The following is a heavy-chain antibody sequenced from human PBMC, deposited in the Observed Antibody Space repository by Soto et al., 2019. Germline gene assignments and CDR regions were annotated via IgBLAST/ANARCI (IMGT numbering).Heavy chain of an antibody. J-gene: IGHJ4*02. CDR3: ARDLRHSYGYLEVDDY. V-gene: IGHV3-30-3*01. Sequence: QVQLVESGGGVVQPGRSLRLSCAASGFTFSSYAMHWVRQAPGKGLEWVAVISYDGSNKYYADSVKGRFTISRDNSKNTLYLQMNSLRAEDTDVYYCARDLRHSYGYLEVDDYWGQGTLVTVSS. D-gene: IGHD5-18*01. CDR1: GFTFSSYA. CDR2: ISYDGSNK.